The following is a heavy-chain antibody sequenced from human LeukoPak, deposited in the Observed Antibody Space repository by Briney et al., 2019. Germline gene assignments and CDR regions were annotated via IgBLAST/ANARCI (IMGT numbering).Heavy chain of an antibody. D-gene: IGHD2-8*02. CDR3: GTDLYREVAGGVGY. J-gene: IGHJ4*01. Sequence: GRSLRLSCAASGFTFDDYGLHWVRQVPGKGLEWVSGITWNGGGIGYADSVKGRFTISRDNAKKSLHLQMNSLRAEDTALYYCGTDLYREVAGGVGYWGQGTLVTVSS. CDR1: GFTFDDYG. CDR2: ITWNGGGI. V-gene: IGHV3-9*01.